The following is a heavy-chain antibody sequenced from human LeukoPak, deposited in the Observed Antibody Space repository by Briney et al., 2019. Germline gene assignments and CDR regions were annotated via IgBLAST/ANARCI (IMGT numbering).Heavy chain of an antibody. Sequence: GESLKISCKGSGYKFTNYWIGWVRQMPGKGLEWMGIIYPGDSETRYRPSFQGQVTISADKSISTAYLQWSSLKASDRAMYYCARWVTYYFDSSGYYIFDNWGQGTLVTVSS. CDR1: GYKFTNYW. J-gene: IGHJ4*02. V-gene: IGHV5-51*01. CDR2: IYPGDSET. CDR3: ARWVTYYFDSSGYYIFDN. D-gene: IGHD3-22*01.